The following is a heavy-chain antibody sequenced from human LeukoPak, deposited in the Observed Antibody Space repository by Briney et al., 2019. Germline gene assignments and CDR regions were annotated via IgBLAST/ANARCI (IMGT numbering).Heavy chain of an antibody. J-gene: IGHJ4*02. V-gene: IGHV3-23*01. D-gene: IGHD3-10*01. CDR3: ANLWFGESNFDY. CDR2: ITGSGGST. Sequence: PGGSLRLSCAASGFTLSSYGMSWVRQAPGKGLEWVSGITGSGGSTYYADSVKGRFTISRDNSKNTLYLQMNSLRAEDTAVYYCANLWFGESNFDYWGQGTLVTVSS. CDR1: GFTLSSYG.